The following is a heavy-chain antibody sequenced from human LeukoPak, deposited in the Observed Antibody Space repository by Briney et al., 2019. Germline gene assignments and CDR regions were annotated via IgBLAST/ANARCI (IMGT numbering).Heavy chain of an antibody. D-gene: IGHD6-6*01. CDR1: GYSFTSYW. Sequence: PGESLKISCNGSGYSFTSYWIGWVRQMPGKGLEWMGIIYPGDSDTRYSPSFQGQVTISADKSISTAYLQWSSLKASDTAMYYCARRGFTDSSSYDYWGQGTLVTVSS. CDR3: ARRGFTDSSSYDY. CDR2: IYPGDSDT. J-gene: IGHJ4*02. V-gene: IGHV5-51*01.